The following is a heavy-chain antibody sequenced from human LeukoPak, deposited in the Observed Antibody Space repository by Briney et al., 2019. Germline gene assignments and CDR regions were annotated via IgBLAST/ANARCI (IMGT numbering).Heavy chain of an antibody. Sequence: GGSRRLSCAASGFRFSDHYMDWVRQAPGKGLEWLGRIRGRANSYTTEYAASVKGRFTISRDDSKNSLYLQMNSLKTEDTAVYYCTRAKTYDFDLWGQGTMVTVSS. V-gene: IGHV3-72*01. CDR3: TRAKTYDFDL. CDR1: GFRFSDHY. J-gene: IGHJ3*01. CDR2: IRGRANSYTT.